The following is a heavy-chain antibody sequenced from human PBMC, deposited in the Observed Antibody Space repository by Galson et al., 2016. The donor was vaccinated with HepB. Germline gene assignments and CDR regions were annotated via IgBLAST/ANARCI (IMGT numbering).Heavy chain of an antibody. J-gene: IGHJ5*02. CDR1: GYNFVNYY. V-gene: IGHV5-10-1*01. Sequence: SGAEVKKPGESLRISCKASGYNFVNYYITWVRQMPGKGLEWMGRIDPSDSYTNYSPSFQGHVIISVDKSISTAYLQWSSLKTSDTAMYYCARHGTYGNYVLNWSDLWGQGTLVTVSS. CDR2: IDPSDSYT. CDR3: ARHGTYGNYVLNWSDL. D-gene: IGHD4-11*01.